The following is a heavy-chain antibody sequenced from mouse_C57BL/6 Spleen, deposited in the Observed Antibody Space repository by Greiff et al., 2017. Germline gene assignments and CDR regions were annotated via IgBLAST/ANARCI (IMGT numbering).Heavy chain of an antibody. CDR2: IDPSDSYT. CDR1: GYTFTSYW. D-gene: IGHD2-5*01. Sequence: QVQLQQPGAELVMPGASVKLSCKASGYTFTSYWMHWVKQRPGQGLEWIGEIDPSDSYTNYNQKFKGKSTLTVDKSSSTAYMQLISLTPEDSAVYYCARNSYSNYVDVWFAYWGQGTLVTVSA. J-gene: IGHJ3*01. CDR3: ARNSYSNYVDVWFAY. V-gene: IGHV1-69*01.